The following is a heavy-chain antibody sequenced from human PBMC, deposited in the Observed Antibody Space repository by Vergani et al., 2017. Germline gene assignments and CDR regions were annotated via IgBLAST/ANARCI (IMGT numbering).Heavy chain of an antibody. D-gene: IGHD4-17*01. CDR3: AREGGYGDYVLDY. J-gene: IGHJ4*02. Sequence: QVQLQESGPGLVKPSQTLSLTCTVSGGSISSGSYYWSWIRQPAGKGLEWIGRIYTSGSTNYNPSLKSRVTISVDTSKNQFSLKLSSVTAADTAVYYCAREGGYGDYVLDYWGQGTLVTVSS. V-gene: IGHV4-61*02. CDR1: GGSISSGSYY. CDR2: IYTSGST.